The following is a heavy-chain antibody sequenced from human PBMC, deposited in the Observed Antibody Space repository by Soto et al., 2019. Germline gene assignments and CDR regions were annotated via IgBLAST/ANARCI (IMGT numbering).Heavy chain of an antibody. J-gene: IGHJ4*02. Sequence: ASVKVSCKASGYTFTSYGISWVRQAPGQGLEWMGWISAYNGNTNYAQKLQGRVTMTTDTSTSTAYMELRSLRSDDTAVYYCARDRAGTYYAILTGSSQFDYWGQGTLVTVSS. CDR1: GYTFTSYG. CDR3: ARDRAGTYYAILTGSSQFDY. CDR2: ISAYNGNT. D-gene: IGHD3-9*01. V-gene: IGHV1-18*01.